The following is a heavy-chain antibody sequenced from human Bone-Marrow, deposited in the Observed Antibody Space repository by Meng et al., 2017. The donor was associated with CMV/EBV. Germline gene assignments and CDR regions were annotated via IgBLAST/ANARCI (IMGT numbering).Heavy chain of an antibody. Sequence: GGSLRLSCAASGFTVSSYGMHWVRQAPGKGLEWVAVISYDGSNKYYADSVKGRFTISRDNSKNTLYLQMNSLRAEATAVYYCARAGSLLWFGESLGYWGQGTLVTVSS. CDR3: ARAGSLLWFGESLGY. CDR2: ISYDGSNK. CDR1: GFTVSSYG. J-gene: IGHJ4*02. V-gene: IGHV3-30*19. D-gene: IGHD3-10*01.